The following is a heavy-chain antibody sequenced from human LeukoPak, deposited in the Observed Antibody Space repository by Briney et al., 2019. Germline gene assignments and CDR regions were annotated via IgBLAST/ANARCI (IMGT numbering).Heavy chain of an antibody. CDR3: ARGRFLEWFMPGAFDI. CDR2: IKQDGSEK. J-gene: IGHJ3*02. V-gene: IGHV3-7*01. Sequence: GGSLRLSCAASGFTFSNAWMSWVRQAPGKGLEWVANIKQDGSEKYYVDSVKGRFTISRDNAKNSLYLQMNSLRAEDTAVYYCARGRFLEWFMPGAFDIWGQGTMVTVSS. D-gene: IGHD3-3*01. CDR1: GFTFSNAW.